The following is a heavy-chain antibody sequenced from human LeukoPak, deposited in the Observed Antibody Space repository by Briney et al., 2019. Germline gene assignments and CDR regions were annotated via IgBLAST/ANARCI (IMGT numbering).Heavy chain of an antibody. D-gene: IGHD3-10*01. CDR1: GGSISSGSYY. Sequence: KPSETLSLTCTVSGGSISSGSYYWSWIRQPAGKGLEWLGRIYTSGSTNYNPSLKSRVTISVDTSKNQFSLKLSSVTAADTAVYYCARCNYYGSGSYHEGFFRFWGQGTMVTVSS. J-gene: IGHJ3*01. CDR3: ARCNYYGSGSYHEGFFRF. CDR2: IYTSGST. V-gene: IGHV4-61*02.